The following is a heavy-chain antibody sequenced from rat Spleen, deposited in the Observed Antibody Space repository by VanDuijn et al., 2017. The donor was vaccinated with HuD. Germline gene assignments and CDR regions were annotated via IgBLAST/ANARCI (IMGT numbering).Heavy chain of an antibody. CDR2: ISTGGGNT. CDR3: ARRHYGYTDYFDY. Sequence: EVQLVESGGGLVQPGRSLKLSCEASGFTFSNYCLTWVRQGPTKSLDWVASISTGGGNTYYRDSVKGRFTISRDNAKGTLFLQMDSLRSEDTATYYCARRHYGYTDYFDYWGQGVMVTVSS. D-gene: IGHD1-6*01. V-gene: IGHV5-25*01. CDR1: GFTFSNYC. J-gene: IGHJ2*01.